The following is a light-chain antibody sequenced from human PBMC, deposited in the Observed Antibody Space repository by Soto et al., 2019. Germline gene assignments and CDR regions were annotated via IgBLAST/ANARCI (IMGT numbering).Light chain of an antibody. CDR2: DAS. CDR3: QQYGSSPPT. J-gene: IGKJ3*01. Sequence: EFGLSQSPPTRFLSQGERATSSSGAGRRFGAGSLAWYQQKPGLAPRLLIYDASSRATGIPDRFSGSGSGTDFTLTISRLEPEDFAVYYCQQYGSSPPTFGPGTKVDIK. CDR1: RRFGAGS. V-gene: IGKV3D-20*01.